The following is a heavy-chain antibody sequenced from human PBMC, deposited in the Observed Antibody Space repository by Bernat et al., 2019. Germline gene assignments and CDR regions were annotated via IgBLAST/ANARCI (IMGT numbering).Heavy chain of an antibody. J-gene: IGHJ1*01. D-gene: IGHD6-19*01. CDR2: IYYSGST. V-gene: IGHV4-61*01. Sequence: QVQLQESGPGLVKPSETLSLTCTVSGGSVSSGSYYWSWIRQPPGKGLEWIGYIYYSGSTNYNPSLKSRVTISVDTSKNQFSLKLSSVTAADTAVYYCARSPNSSGWTVYFQHWGQGTLVTVSS. CDR3: ARSPNSSGWTVYFQH. CDR1: GGSVSSGSYY.